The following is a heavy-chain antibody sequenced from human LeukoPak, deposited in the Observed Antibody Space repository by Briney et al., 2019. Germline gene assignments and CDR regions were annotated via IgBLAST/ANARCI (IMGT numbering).Heavy chain of an antibody. Sequence: GGSLRLSCAASGFTFSSYGMHWVRQAPGKGLEWVAVIWYDGSNKYYADSVKGRFTISRDNSKNTLYLQMNSLRAEDTAVYYCARDLGGLSVIAAQDYWGQGTLVTVSS. J-gene: IGHJ4*02. V-gene: IGHV3-33*01. D-gene: IGHD6-6*01. CDR2: IWYDGSNK. CDR3: ARDLGGLSVIAAQDY. CDR1: GFTFSSYG.